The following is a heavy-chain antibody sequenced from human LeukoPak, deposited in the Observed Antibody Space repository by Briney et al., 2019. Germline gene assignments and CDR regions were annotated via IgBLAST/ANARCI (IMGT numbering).Heavy chain of an antibody. CDR2: IIPIFGTA. Sequence: ASVTVSCKASGGTFSSYAISRVRQAPGQGLEWMGGIIPIFGTANYAQKFQGRVTITTDESTSTAYMELSSLRSEDTAVYYCAWRSVGGYYYYYMDVWGKGTTVTVSS. V-gene: IGHV1-69*05. D-gene: IGHD2-15*01. J-gene: IGHJ6*03. CDR3: AWRSVGGYYYYYMDV. CDR1: GGTFSSYA.